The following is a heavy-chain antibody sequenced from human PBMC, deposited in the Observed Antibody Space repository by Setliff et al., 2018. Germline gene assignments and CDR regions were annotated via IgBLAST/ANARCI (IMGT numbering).Heavy chain of an antibody. J-gene: IGHJ4*02. D-gene: IGHD3-3*01. CDR1: GGSFSSFS. Sequence: ASVKVSCKASGGSFSSFSIHWVRQAPGQGLEWMGRIMPIFGSTNYAQNFQGRVTITADKSTSTAYMDLSSLRSEDSAVYYCARESTAKNFWGEYSDYWGQGTLVTVSS. CDR3: ARESTAKNFWGEYSDY. CDR2: IMPIFGST. V-gene: IGHV1-69*08.